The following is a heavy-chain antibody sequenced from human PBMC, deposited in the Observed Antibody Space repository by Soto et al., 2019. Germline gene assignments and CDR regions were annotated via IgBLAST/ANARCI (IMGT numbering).Heavy chain of an antibody. Sequence: SETLSLTCAVYGGSFSGYYWSWIRQPPGKGLEWIGEINHSGSTNYNPSLKSRVTISVDTSKNQFSLKLSSVTAADTAVYYWARGPARFVYQLQTSHWFDPWGQGTLVTVSS. J-gene: IGHJ5*02. CDR1: GGSFSGYY. CDR3: ARGPARFVYQLQTSHWFDP. V-gene: IGHV4-34*01. CDR2: INHSGST. D-gene: IGHD2-2*01.